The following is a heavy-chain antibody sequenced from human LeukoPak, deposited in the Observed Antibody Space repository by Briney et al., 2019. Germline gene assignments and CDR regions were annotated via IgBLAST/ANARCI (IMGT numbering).Heavy chain of an antibody. J-gene: IGHJ5*01. CDR1: GGSFSGYY. D-gene: IGHD2-2*01. V-gene: IGHV4-34*01. CDR3: ARGHTLFSTSWFDS. CDR2: IDHSGST. Sequence: SETLSLTCAVYGGSFSGYYWGWIRQPPGKGLEWIGEIDHSGSTNYNPSLKSRVTISVDTSKNQFSLKLSSMTAADTAVFYCARGHTLFSTSWFDSWGQGTLVTVSS.